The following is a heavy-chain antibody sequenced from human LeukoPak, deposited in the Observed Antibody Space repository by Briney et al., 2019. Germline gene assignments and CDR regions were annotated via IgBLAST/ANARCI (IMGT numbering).Heavy chain of an antibody. CDR3: AKDRRGSCNGGSCYCCDY. V-gene: IGHV3-30*02. CDR2: ISYDGSDK. J-gene: IGHJ4*02. D-gene: IGHD2-15*01. CDR1: GFTFNSYG. Sequence: PGGSLRLSCAASGFTFNSYGIHWVRQAPGKGLEWVAFISYDGSDKYYADSVKGRFTISRDNSKNTPYLQMSSLRAEDTAVYYCAKDRRGSCNGGSCYCCDYWGQGTLVTVSS.